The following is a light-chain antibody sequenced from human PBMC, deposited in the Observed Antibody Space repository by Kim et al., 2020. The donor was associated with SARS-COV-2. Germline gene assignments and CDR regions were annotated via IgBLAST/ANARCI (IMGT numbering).Light chain of an antibody. V-gene: IGLV3-1*01. Sequence: SYELTQPPSVSVSPGQTPSITCSGDKLGDKYACWYQQKPGQSPVLVIYQDSKRPSGIPERFSGSNSGNTATLTISGTQAMDEADYYCQAWDSSTYWVFGG. J-gene: IGLJ3*02. CDR3: QAWDSSTYWV. CDR2: QDS. CDR1: KLGDKY.